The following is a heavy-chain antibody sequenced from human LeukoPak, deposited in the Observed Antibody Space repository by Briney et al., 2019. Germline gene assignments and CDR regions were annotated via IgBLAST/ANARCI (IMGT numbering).Heavy chain of an antibody. Sequence: PSETLSLTCGVSGGSFSNYIWSWVRQPPGKGLEWIGEILQGGVTNYNSSLKSRVTISVDTSNNQFSLNLNSVTAADTAVYFCARDTRDMSCRGTSCIVGFYPASWGQGTLATVSA. V-gene: IGHV4-34*12. J-gene: IGHJ5*02. CDR3: ARDTRDMSCRGTSCIVGFYPAS. D-gene: IGHD2-2*01. CDR1: GGSFSNYI. CDR2: ILQGGVT.